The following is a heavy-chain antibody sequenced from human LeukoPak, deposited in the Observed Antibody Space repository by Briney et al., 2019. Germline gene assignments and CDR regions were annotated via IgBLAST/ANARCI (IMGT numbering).Heavy chain of an antibody. Sequence: PGGSLRLSCAASGFTFSTYGMNWVRQAPGKGLEWVGRIKSKTDGGTTDYAAPVKGRFTISRDDSKNTLYLQMNSLKTEDTAVYYCTTDWITVVIREYWGQGTLVTVSS. CDR1: GFTFSTYG. V-gene: IGHV3-15*01. J-gene: IGHJ4*02. D-gene: IGHD4-23*01. CDR3: TTDWITVVIREY. CDR2: IKSKTDGGTT.